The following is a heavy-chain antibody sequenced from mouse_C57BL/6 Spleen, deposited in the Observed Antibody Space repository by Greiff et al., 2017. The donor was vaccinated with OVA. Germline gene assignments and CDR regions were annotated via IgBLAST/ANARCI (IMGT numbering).Heavy chain of an antibody. D-gene: IGHD1-1*01. V-gene: IGHV1-69*01. CDR3: ARYGSSYCDY. J-gene: IGHJ2*01. CDR1: GYTFTSYW. Sequence: QVHVKQPGAELVMPGASVKLSCKASGYTFTSYWMHWVKQRPGQGLEWIGEIDPSDSYTNYNQKFKGKSTLTVDKSSSTAYMQLSSLTSEDSAVYYCARYGSSYCDYWGPGTTLTVSS. CDR2: IDPSDSYT.